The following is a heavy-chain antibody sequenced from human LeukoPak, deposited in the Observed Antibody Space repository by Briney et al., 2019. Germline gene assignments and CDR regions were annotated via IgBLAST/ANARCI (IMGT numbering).Heavy chain of an antibody. CDR2: VYYSGST. D-gene: IGHD2-8*01. CDR3: ARASFNVVFGNWFDP. Sequence: GSXGXXSXXXGWXRQXPGXXXXXIGNVYYSGSTFYNPSLKSRVTISVDTSKNQFSLKLRSVTAADTAIYYCARASFNVVFGNWFDPWGQGTLVTVSS. CDR1: GSXGXXSXX. J-gene: IGHJ5*02. V-gene: IGHV4-39*01.